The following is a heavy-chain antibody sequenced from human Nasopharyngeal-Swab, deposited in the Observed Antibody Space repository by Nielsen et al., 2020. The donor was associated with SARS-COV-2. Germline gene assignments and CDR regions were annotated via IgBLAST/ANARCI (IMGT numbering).Heavy chain of an antibody. V-gene: IGHV3-23*01. D-gene: IGHD3-3*01. CDR3: AKEPFYDFWSGYYWDY. Sequence: PGERMEWVSAISGSGGSTYYADSVKGRFTISRDNSKNTLYLQMNSLRAEDTAVYYCAKEPFYDFWSGYYWDYWGQGTLVTVSS. J-gene: IGHJ4*02. CDR2: ISGSGGST.